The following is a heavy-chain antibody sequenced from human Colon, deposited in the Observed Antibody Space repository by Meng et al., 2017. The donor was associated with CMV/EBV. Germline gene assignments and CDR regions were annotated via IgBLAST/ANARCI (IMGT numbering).Heavy chain of an antibody. V-gene: IGHV3-23*03. J-gene: IGHJ6*02. Sequence: GESLKISCAASGFPFDTYAMSWVRQTPGKGLEWISTVYSAGRSTFYADFVRGRFTIFRDNSENTLSLQMNSLKVEDTAIYYCAKFGASADYYYQGFDVWGQGTSVTVSS. CDR3: AKFGASADYYYQGFDV. CDR1: GFPFDTYA. CDR2: VYSAGRST. D-gene: IGHD3-10*01.